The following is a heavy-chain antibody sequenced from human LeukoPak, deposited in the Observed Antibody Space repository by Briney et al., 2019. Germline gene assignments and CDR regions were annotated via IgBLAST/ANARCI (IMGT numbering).Heavy chain of an antibody. CDR1: GYTFTGFF. CDR3: ARGREILVVPFYYYIDV. J-gene: IGHJ6*03. D-gene: IGHD2-2*01. CDR2: INPKTGGT. Sequence: ASVKVSCKTSGYTFTGFFIHWVRLPPGQGLEWMGWINPKTGGTNYGQKFHGRVTMTRDTSVSTVYMELRRLRYDDTAVYYCARGREILVVPFYYYIDVWGWGTTVTVSS. V-gene: IGHV1-2*02.